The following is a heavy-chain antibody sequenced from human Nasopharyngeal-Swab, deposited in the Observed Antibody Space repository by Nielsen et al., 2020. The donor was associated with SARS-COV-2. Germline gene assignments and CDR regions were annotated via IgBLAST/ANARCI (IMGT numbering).Heavy chain of an antibody. Sequence: GGSLRLSCAASGFTFSSYAMSWVRQAPGKGLEWVSAISGSGGSTYYADSVKGRFTISRDNSKNTLYLQMNSLRAEDTAVYYCAKDGGITMVRGVLDYWGHGTLVTVSS. CDR2: ISGSGGST. D-gene: IGHD3-10*01. CDR3: AKDGGITMVRGVLDY. J-gene: IGHJ4*01. CDR1: GFTFSSYA. V-gene: IGHV3-23*01.